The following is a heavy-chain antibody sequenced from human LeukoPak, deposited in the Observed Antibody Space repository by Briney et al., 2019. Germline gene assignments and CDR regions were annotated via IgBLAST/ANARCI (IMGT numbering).Heavy chain of an antibody. J-gene: IGHJ4*02. Sequence: SETLSLTCTVSGGSISSYYWSWIRQPPGKGLEWIGYIFYTGSTNYNPSLKSRVTMSVDTSKNQFFLKLSSVTAADTAVYYCARGGRTVTTNFDFWGQGTLVTVSS. CDR3: ARGGRTVTTNFDF. V-gene: IGHV4-59*01. D-gene: IGHD4-17*01. CDR1: GGSISSYY. CDR2: IFYTGST.